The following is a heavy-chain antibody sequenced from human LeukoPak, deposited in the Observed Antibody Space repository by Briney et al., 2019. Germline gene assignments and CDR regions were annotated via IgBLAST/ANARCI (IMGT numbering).Heavy chain of an antibody. CDR3: AREHYYDSSGYYYDYYYGMDV. J-gene: IGHJ6*02. D-gene: IGHD3-22*01. V-gene: IGHV3-23*01. Sequence: GGSLRLSCAASGFTFSSYAMSWVRQAPGKGLEWVSAISGSGGSTYYADSVKGRFTISRDNSKNTLYLQMNSLRAEDTAVYYCAREHYYDSSGYYYDYYYGMDVWGQGTTVTVSS. CDR1: GFTFSSYA. CDR2: ISGSGGST.